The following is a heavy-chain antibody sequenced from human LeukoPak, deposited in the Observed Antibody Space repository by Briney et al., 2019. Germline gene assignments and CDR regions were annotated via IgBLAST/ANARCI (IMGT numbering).Heavy chain of an antibody. D-gene: IGHD5-18*01. CDR3: ASGGYSYGDAFDI. CDR2: IYYSGST. Sequence: SETLFLTYTVSGGSISSYYWSWIRQPPGKGLEWIGYIYYSGSTNYNPSLKSRVTISVDTSKNQFSLKLSSVTAADTAVYYCASGGYSYGDAFDIWGQGTMVTVSS. CDR1: GGSISSYY. J-gene: IGHJ3*02. V-gene: IGHV4-59*01.